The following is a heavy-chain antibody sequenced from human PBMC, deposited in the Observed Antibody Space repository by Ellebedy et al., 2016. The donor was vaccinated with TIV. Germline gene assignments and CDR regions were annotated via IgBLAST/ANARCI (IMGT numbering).Heavy chain of an antibody. J-gene: IGHJ4*02. CDR3: ARDLGWELLQDNSDY. Sequence: PGGSLRLSCAASGFTFSTFEMNWVRQAPGKGLEWVSYISGGGETKYYADSVKGRFTISRDNAKNSLYLQMNSLRAEDTAVYYCARDLGWELLQDNSDYWGQGTLVTVSS. CDR2: ISGGGETK. CDR1: GFTFSTFE. D-gene: IGHD1-26*01. V-gene: IGHV3-48*03.